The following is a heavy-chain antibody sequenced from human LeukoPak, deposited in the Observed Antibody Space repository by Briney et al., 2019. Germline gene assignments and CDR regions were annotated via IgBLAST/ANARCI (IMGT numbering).Heavy chain of an antibody. Sequence: GASVNVSCKASGYTLTGYYLHWVRQAPGQGLEWMGWINPNTGATHSAQKFQGRITMTRDTSIGTAYMDLSRPRSDDTAVYYCARDRVGSGWSCPSYFEVRGQGTMVTVSS. CDR2: INPNTGAT. J-gene: IGHJ4*02. V-gene: IGHV1-2*02. D-gene: IGHD6-19*01. CDR1: GYTLTGYY. CDR3: ARDRVGSGWSCPSYFEV.